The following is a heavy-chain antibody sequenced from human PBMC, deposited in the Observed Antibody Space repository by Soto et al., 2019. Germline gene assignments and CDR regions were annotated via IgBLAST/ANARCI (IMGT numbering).Heavy chain of an antibody. J-gene: IGHJ4*02. D-gene: IGHD3-16*01. CDR3: AKGNESSYRHTRGGAYDY. V-gene: IGHV3-23*01. Sequence: VQLLESGGGLVQRGGSLRLSCAASGFTFSNHAMSWVRQAPGKGLEWVSVISGSGGNPYYAESVEGRFTISRDNSKTPQSLHMNRLRAEDAAVYYCAKGNESSYRHTRGGAYDYWGQGSLVIVSS. CDR2: ISGSGGNP. CDR1: GFTFSNHA.